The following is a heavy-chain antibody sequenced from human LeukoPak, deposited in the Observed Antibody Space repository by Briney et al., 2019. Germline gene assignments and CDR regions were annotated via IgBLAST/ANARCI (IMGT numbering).Heavy chain of an antibody. V-gene: IGHV3-21*01. J-gene: IGHJ4*02. Sequence: PGGSLRLSCAASGFTFSSYSMNWVRQAPGKGLEWVSSISSSSSYIYYADSVKGRFTISRDNAKNSLYLQMNSLRAEDTAVHYCARDGGYSGYNYIDYWGQGTLVTVSS. D-gene: IGHD5-12*01. CDR2: ISSSSSYI. CDR3: ARDGGYSGYNYIDY. CDR1: GFTFSSYS.